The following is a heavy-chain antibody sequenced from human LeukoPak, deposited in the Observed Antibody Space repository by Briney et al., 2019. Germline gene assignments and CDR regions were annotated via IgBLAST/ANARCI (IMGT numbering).Heavy chain of an antibody. V-gene: IGHV3-30*02. Sequence: TGGSLRLSCAASGFTFSSFGMHRVRQAPGKGLEWVAFIRYDGNNEYYADSAKGRFTISRDNSKNTLFLQMNSLRAEDTAVYYCAKDASSGFEYWGQGTLVSVSS. J-gene: IGHJ4*02. CDR1: GFTFSSFG. D-gene: IGHD3-22*01. CDR3: AKDASSGFEY. CDR2: IRYDGNNE.